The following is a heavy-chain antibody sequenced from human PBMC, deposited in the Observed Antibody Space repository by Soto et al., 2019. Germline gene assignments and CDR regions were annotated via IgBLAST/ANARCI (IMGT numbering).Heavy chain of an antibody. J-gene: IGHJ3*02. CDR1: GFTFSSYA. Sequence: GGSLRLSCAASGFTFSSYAMSWVRQAPGKGLEWVSAISGSGGSTYYADSVKGRFTISRDNSKNTLYLQMNSLRAEDTAVYYCAAIGGYCSSTSCPTVGGAFDIWGQGTMVTVSS. D-gene: IGHD2-2*01. CDR2: ISGSGGST. V-gene: IGHV3-23*01. CDR3: AAIGGYCSSTSCPTVGGAFDI.